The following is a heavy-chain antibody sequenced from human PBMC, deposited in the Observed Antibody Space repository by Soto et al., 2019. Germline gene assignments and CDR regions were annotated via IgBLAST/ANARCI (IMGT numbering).Heavy chain of an antibody. J-gene: IGHJ4*02. V-gene: IGHV4-59*01. CDR3: ARPNDSSGYYPLIY. D-gene: IGHD3-22*01. Sequence: SETLSLTCTVSGGSLSSYYWSWIRQPPGKGLEWIGYIYYTGSTNYNPSLKSRVTISVDTSKNQFSLKLSSVTAADTAVYYCARPNDSSGYYPLIYWGQGTPVTVSS. CDR1: GGSLSSYY. CDR2: IYYTGST.